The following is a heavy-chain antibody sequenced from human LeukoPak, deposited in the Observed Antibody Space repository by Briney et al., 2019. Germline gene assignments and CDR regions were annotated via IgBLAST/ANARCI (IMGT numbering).Heavy chain of an antibody. Sequence: ASVKVSCKASGYTFTNYDINWVRQATGQGLEWMGWMNPNSGTTAYAQKFQGRVTMTRNTSISTAYMELSSLRSEDTGVYYCAREDDYYDSSGYGPSVYWGQGTLVTVSS. CDR2: MNPNSGTT. CDR1: GYTFTNYD. CDR3: AREDDYYDSSGYGPSVY. J-gene: IGHJ4*02. D-gene: IGHD3-22*01. V-gene: IGHV1-8*01.